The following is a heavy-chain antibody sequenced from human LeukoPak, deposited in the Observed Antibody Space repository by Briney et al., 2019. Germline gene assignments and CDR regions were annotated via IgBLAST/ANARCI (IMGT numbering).Heavy chain of an antibody. J-gene: IGHJ4*02. V-gene: IGHV4-39*07. CDR2: IYYSGST. D-gene: IGHD6-19*01. Sequence: SETLSLTCTVSGGSISSRSYYWGWIRQPPGKGLEWIGSIYYSGSTYYNPSLKSRVTISVDTSKNQFSLKLSSVTAADTAVYYCARLEKYSSGWVDYWGQGTLVTVSS. CDR3: ARLEKYSSGWVDY. CDR1: GGSISSRSYY.